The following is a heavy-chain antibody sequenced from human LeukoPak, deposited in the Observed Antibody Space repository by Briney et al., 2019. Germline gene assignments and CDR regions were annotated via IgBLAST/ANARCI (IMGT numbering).Heavy chain of an antibody. J-gene: IGHJ4*02. D-gene: IGHD3-22*01. CDR3: ARQTERFHGSSGYCDY. Sequence: NPSETLSLTCTVSGGSISSSSYYWGWLRQAPGKGLEWIGSVYYSGIAYYNPSLESRVTVSVDTSKNQFSLKLSSVTAADTAVYLCARQTERFHGSSGYCDYWGQGTLVTVSS. CDR1: GGSISSSSYY. CDR2: VYYSGIA. V-gene: IGHV4-39*01.